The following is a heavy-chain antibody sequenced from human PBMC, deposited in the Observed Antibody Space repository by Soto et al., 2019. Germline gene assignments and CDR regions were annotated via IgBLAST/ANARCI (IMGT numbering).Heavy chain of an antibody. Sequence: QVQLVESGGGVVQPGRSLRLSCAASGFTFSSYGMHWVRQAPGKGLEWVAVISYDGSNKYYADSVEGRFTISRDNSKNTLYLQMNSLRAEDTAVYYCAKSPKGPVGAIDWHFDYWGQGTLVTVSS. D-gene: IGHD1-26*01. CDR3: AKSPKGPVGAIDWHFDY. J-gene: IGHJ4*02. CDR2: ISYDGSNK. CDR1: GFTFSSYG. V-gene: IGHV3-30*18.